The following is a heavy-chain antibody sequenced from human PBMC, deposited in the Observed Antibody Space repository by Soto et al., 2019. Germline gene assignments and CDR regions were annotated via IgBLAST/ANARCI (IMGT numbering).Heavy chain of an antibody. D-gene: IGHD3-16*02. J-gene: IGHJ4*01. V-gene: IGHV4-39*01. CDR1: GGSISSRSYY. CDR2: VFYSGST. Sequence: QLQLQESGPGLVKPSETLSLTCTVSGGSISSRSYYWGWIRQPPGKGLEWLGSVFYSGSTYYHPSRKSRCTISVDTSTNQFSLKMRSVTVADTDVYYCARQVMITFGGVIVMPARLDYWGHGTLVTVSS. CDR3: ARQVMITFGGVIVMPARLDY.